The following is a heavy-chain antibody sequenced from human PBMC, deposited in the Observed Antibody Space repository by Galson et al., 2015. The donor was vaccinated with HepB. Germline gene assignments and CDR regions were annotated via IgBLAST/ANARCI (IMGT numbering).Heavy chain of an antibody. CDR3: ATIRMGVVVLNP. D-gene: IGHD3-22*01. Sequence: QIQLQESGPGLVKPSQTLSLTCTVSGGSISSGDYYWSWIRQHPGKGLEWIGYIHYSGSTYYNPSLKSRTTMSVATSENQFSLRLNSVTAADTAVYYCATIRMGVVVLNPWGQGTLVTVSS. CDR2: IHYSGST. J-gene: IGHJ4*02. CDR1: GGSISSGDYY. V-gene: IGHV4-31*03.